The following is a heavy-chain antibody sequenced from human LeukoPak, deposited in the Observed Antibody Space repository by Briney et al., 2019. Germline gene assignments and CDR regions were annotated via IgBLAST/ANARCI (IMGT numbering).Heavy chain of an antibody. D-gene: IGHD1-26*01. Sequence: GASVKVSCKVSGYTLTELSMHWVRQAPGKGLEWMGGFDPEDGETIYAQKFQGRVTMTEDTSTDTAYMELSSLRSEDTAVYYCARPGRKGATGLRHNAFDIWGRGTVVTVSS. CDR2: FDPEDGET. CDR3: ARPGRKGATGLRHNAFDI. J-gene: IGHJ3*02. V-gene: IGHV1-24*01. CDR1: GYTLTELS.